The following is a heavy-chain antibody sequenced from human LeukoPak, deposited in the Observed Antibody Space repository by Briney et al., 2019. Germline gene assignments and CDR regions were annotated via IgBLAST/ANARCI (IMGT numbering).Heavy chain of an antibody. Sequence: PGGSLSLSCAASGFTFSSFPMHWVRQAPGKGLEWVALIFYDGSNEYYAHSVEGRFTISGDNAKNSLYLQMNSLRAEDTAVYYCARDRAGGAYHYDSSGYYYWGQGTLVTVSS. D-gene: IGHD3-22*01. CDR2: IFYDGSNE. CDR1: GFTFSSFP. J-gene: IGHJ4*02. CDR3: ARDRAGGAYHYDSSGYYY. V-gene: IGHV3-30*14.